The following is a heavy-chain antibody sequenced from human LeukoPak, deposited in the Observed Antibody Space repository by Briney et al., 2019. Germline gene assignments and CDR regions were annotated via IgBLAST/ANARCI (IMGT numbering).Heavy chain of an antibody. Sequence: SETLCLTCTVSGASFSDTTYYWAWIRQPPGKGLEWIGSIYFSETKYNPSLKSRITISGDTSKNQFSLKLSSVTAADTAVYYCASPSKLVISRGGFDIWGQGTMVTLSA. CDR1: GASFSDTTYY. D-gene: IGHD3-22*01. J-gene: IGHJ3*02. CDR3: ASPSKLVISRGGFDI. V-gene: IGHV4-39*01. CDR2: IYFSET.